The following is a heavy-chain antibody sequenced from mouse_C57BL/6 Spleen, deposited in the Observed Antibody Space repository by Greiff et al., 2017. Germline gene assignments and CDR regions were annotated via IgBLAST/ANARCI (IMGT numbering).Heavy chain of an antibody. CDR3: ASYYDYDGGPFFAY. D-gene: IGHD2-4*01. CDR2: IDPANGNT. CDR1: GFNIKNTY. Sequence: EVQLQQSVAELVRPGASVKLSCTASGFNIKNTYMHWVKQRPEQGLEWIGRIDPANGNTKYAPKFQGKATITADTSSNTAYLQLSSLTSEDAAIYYCASYYDYDGGPFFAYWGQGTLVTVSA. V-gene: IGHV14-3*01. J-gene: IGHJ3*01.